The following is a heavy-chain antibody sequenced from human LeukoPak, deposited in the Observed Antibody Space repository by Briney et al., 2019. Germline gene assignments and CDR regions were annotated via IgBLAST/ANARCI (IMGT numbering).Heavy chain of an antibody. CDR1: GYSFHSHY. J-gene: IGHJ5*02. Sequence: GASVKVSCKASGYSFHSHYVSWLRQAPGQPLEWIGWIAAYNGKTNYAQKFQGRLTMTTDTSTGTAYMELRSLRSDDTAVYYCARDGLERSRGPRWFDLWGQGTLVTVSS. CDR3: ARDGLERSRGPRWFDL. V-gene: IGHV1-18*01. D-gene: IGHD3/OR15-3a*01. CDR2: IAAYNGKT.